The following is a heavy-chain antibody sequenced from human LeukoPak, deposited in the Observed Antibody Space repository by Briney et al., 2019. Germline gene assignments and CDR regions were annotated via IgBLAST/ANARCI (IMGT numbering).Heavy chain of an antibody. V-gene: IGHV1-2*02. CDR1: GHTFTGYY. D-gene: IGHD3-9*01. CDR3: ARGFDILTGYYTTPFDY. CDR2: INPNSGDT. J-gene: IGHJ4*02. Sequence: ASVKVSCKASGHTFTGYYMHWVRQAPGQGLEWMGWINPNSGDTNYAQKFQGRVTMTRDTSISTAYMELSRLRSDDTAVYYCARGFDILTGYYTTPFDYWGQGTLVTVSS.